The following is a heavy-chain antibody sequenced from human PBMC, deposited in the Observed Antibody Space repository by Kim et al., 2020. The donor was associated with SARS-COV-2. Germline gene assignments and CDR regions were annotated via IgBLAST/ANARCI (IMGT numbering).Heavy chain of an antibody. Sequence: SVKVSCKFSGDTFTFYSFSWVRQAPGQSPEWMGRFIPNLDMPNYAQNFQDRLTLTADRATTTAYMELKNLRSDDTAFYYCAKDLDGNWNKYWFDSWGQG. V-gene: IGHV1-69*04. J-gene: IGHJ5*01. CDR2: FIPNLDMP. CDR3: AKDLDGNWNKYWFDS. CDR1: GDTFTFYS. D-gene: IGHD1-20*01.